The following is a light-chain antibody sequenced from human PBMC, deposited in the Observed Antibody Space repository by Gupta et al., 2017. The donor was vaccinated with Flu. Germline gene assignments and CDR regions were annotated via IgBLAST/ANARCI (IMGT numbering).Light chain of an antibody. J-gene: IGLJ3*02. V-gene: IGLV8-61*01. CDR2: STN. CDR3: ELYMGSGIAV. CDR1: SCSVVTNYF. Sequence: TVTLPCGWSSCSVVTNYFASWYQQTPGQDPRTRIYSTNTRSSGVPDRFSGSVLGKKAALTITGAQADDEADYYCELYMGSGIAVFGGGTKLTVL.